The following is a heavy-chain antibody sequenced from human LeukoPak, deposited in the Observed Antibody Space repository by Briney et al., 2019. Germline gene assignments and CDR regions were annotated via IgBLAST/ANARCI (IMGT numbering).Heavy chain of an antibody. CDR2: IIPILGTA. CDR3: ARDAPLGSSSWYSW. V-gene: IGHV1-69*13. J-gene: IGHJ4*02. Sequence: GASVKVSCKASGGTFSSYAISWVRQAPGQGLEWMGGIIPILGTANYAQKFQGRVTITADESTSTAYMELSSLRSEDTAVYYCARDAPLGSSSWYSWWGQGTLVTVSS. CDR1: GGTFSSYA. D-gene: IGHD6-13*01.